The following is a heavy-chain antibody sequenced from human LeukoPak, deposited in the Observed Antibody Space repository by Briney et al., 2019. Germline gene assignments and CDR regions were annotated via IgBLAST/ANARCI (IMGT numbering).Heavy chain of an antibody. D-gene: IGHD3-10*01. Sequence: SETLSLTCTVSGGSISSYYWSWIRQPAGKGLEWIGRIYTSGSTNYNPSLKSRVTMSVDTSKNQFSLKLISVTAADTAVYYCAREEYYYGSAAGYYYGMDVWGQGTTVTVSS. V-gene: IGHV4-4*07. CDR3: AREEYYYGSAAGYYYGMDV. J-gene: IGHJ6*02. CDR1: GGSISSYY. CDR2: IYTSGST.